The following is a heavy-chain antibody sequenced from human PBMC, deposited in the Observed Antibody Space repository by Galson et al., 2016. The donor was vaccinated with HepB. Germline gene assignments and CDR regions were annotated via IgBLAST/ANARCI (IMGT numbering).Heavy chain of an antibody. Sequence: SLRLSCAASGFTFTSYVMHWVRQAPGKGLEWVAVMWTAGSKKYYADSVRGRFTISRDNSNNTVFLHMDSLRVEDTAVYYCAREMPIREYYYYGMDVWGQGTTVTVSS. CDR2: MWTAGSKK. J-gene: IGHJ6*02. V-gene: IGHV3-33*01. D-gene: IGHD3-16*01. CDR1: GFTFTSYV. CDR3: AREMPIREYYYYGMDV.